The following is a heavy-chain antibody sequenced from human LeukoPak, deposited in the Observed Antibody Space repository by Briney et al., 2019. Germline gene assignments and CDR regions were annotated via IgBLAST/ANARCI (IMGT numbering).Heavy chain of an antibody. Sequence: SETLSLTCTVSGGSISSGGYYWSWIRQHPGKGLEWIGYIYYSGSTNYNPSLKSRVTISVDTSKNQFSLKLSSVTAADTAVYYCARGSSSSWQNNWFDPWGQGTLVTVPS. V-gene: IGHV4-61*08. CDR2: IYYSGST. J-gene: IGHJ5*02. CDR3: ARGSSSSWQNNWFDP. CDR1: GGSISSGGYY. D-gene: IGHD6-13*01.